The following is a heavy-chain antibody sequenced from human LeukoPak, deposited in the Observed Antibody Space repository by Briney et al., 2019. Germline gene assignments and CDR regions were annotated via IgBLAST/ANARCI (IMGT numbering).Heavy chain of an antibody. CDR2: VSGSGSST. J-gene: IGHJ4*02. CDR3: AKDAQQLVNYFDF. CDR1: GFTFSSYA. Sequence: SGGSLRLSCAASGFTFSSYAMSWVRQAPGKGPEWVSAVSGSGSSTNYADSVKGWFTISRDNSKNTLYLQMNSLRAEDTAVYYCAKDAQQLVNYFDFWGQGTLVTVSS. D-gene: IGHD6-13*01. V-gene: IGHV3-23*01.